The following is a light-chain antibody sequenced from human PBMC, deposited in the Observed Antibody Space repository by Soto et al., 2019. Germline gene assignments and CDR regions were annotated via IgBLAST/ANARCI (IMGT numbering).Light chain of an antibody. CDR1: QSVNSGW. V-gene: IGKV3-20*01. CDR3: QRFESSPSRYT. J-gene: IGKJ2*01. Sequence: EIVLTQSPGTLSLSPGETATLSCRASQSVNSGWLAWYQQKPGQAPRLLIYGASNRATGIPDRFSGRGSGTDFTLTVSILEPEDFAVYYCQRFESSPSRYTFGQGTKVEIK. CDR2: GAS.